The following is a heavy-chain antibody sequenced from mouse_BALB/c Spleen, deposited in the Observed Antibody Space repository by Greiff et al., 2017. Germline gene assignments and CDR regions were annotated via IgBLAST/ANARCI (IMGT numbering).Heavy chain of an antibody. V-gene: IGHV1S22*01. D-gene: IGHD2-1*01. CDR2: IYPGSGST. CDR3: TRGPYGNPFAY. CDR1: GYTFTSYW. J-gene: IGHJ3*01. Sequence: LQQPGSELVRPGASVKLSCKASGYTFTSYWMHWVKQRPGQGLEWIGNIYPGSGSTNYNQKFKDKATLTVDKSSSTAYMQLSSPTSEDSAVYYCTRGPYGNPFAYWGQGTLVTVSA.